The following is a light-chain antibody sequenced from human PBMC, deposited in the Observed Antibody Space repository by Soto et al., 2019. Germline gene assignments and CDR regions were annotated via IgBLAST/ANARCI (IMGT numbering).Light chain of an antibody. CDR2: EDD. V-gene: IGLV2-23*01. Sequence: QSVLTQPASVSGSPGQSITISCTGVSGDVGNYNLVSWYQQHPAKAPKLIIYEDDKRPYGVSNRFSGSKSGDTASLTISGLQSEDEAAYYCCSYLGSSTVFGGGTQLTGL. J-gene: IGLJ7*01. CDR1: SGDVGNYNL. CDR3: CSYLGSSTV.